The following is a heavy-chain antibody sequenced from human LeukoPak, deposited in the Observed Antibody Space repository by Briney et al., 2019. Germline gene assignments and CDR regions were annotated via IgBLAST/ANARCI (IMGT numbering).Heavy chain of an antibody. CDR1: GGSISSYY. CDR2: IYYSGST. D-gene: IGHD6-19*01. J-gene: IGHJ6*02. V-gene: IGHV4-59*08. CDR3: ARLRVAVAGSREAYYYGMDV. Sequence: SETPSLTCTVSGGSISSYYWSWIRQPPGKGLEWIGYIYYSGSTNYNPSLKSRVTISVDTSKNQFSLKLSSVTAADTAVYYCARLRVAVAGSREAYYYGMDVWGQGTTVTVSS.